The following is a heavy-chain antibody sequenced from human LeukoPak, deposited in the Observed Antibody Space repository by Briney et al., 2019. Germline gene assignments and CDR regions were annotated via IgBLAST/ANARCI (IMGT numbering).Heavy chain of an antibody. CDR3: ARDSVGATTDYFDY. Sequence: SETLSLTCTVSGGSIRSYYWSWIRQPPGKGLEWIGYAYYSGSTNYNPSLKSRVTISVDTSKNQFSLKLSSVTAADTAVYYCARDSVGATTDYFDYWGQGTLVTVSS. V-gene: IGHV4-59*12. CDR1: GGSIRSYY. CDR2: AYYSGST. D-gene: IGHD1-26*01. J-gene: IGHJ4*02.